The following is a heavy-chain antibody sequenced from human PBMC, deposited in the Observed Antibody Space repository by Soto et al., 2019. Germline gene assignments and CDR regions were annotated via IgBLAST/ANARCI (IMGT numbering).Heavy chain of an antibody. Sequence: AASVEVSCKXSGYTFTSYAVHWVRQAPGQRLEWLGWINAANGNTKYSQKFQGRITITRDTSASTTYMELSSLTSEDTAVYYCATDSGSYWAFDYWGQGALVTVSS. CDR3: ATDSGSYWAFDY. J-gene: IGHJ4*02. D-gene: IGHD1-26*01. CDR1: GYTFTSYA. CDR2: INAANGNT. V-gene: IGHV1-3*01.